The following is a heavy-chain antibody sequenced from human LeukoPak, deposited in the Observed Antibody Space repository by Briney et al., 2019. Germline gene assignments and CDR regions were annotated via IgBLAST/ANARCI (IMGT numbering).Heavy chain of an antibody. CDR1: GYTFTTYG. CDR3: ARERGGIGFKGDY. D-gene: IGHD3-16*01. J-gene: IGHJ4*02. CDR2: ISPYNGDT. V-gene: IGHV1-18*01. Sequence: ASVKVFCKASGYTFTTYGISWVRQAPGQRLEWMGWISPYNGDTKYAQKLQGRVTMTTDTSTSTVYMELRSLRSDDTAVYYCARERGGIGFKGDYWGQGTLVTVSS.